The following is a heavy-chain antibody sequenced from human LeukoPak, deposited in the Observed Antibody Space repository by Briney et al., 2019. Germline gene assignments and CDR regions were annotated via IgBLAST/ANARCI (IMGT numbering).Heavy chain of an antibody. V-gene: IGHV4-38-2*02. CDR2: IYHSGST. Sequence: SETLSLTCTVSGYSISSGYYWGWIRQPPGKGLEWIGSIYHSGSTYYNPSLKSRVTISVDTSKNQFSLKLSSVTAADTAVYYCARLPTVMVAFDIWGQGTMVTVSS. J-gene: IGHJ3*02. CDR1: GYSISSGYY. CDR3: ARLPTVMVAFDI. D-gene: IGHD4-17*01.